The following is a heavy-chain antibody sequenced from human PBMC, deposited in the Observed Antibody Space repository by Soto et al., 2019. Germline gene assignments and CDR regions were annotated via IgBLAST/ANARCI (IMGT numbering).Heavy chain of an antibody. J-gene: IGHJ4*02. CDR1: GFAFSSEW. CDR2: IDPYDTGI. CDR3: TSDTFGARDS. D-gene: IGHD2-15*01. V-gene: IGHV3-74*01. Sequence: GGSLRLSCAASGFAFSSEWMHWVRQAPGKGLVWVSRIDPYDTGITYADSVKGRFTISRDNAKNTLYLQMDSLRAEDTAVYYCTSDTFGARDSWGQGTLVTVSS.